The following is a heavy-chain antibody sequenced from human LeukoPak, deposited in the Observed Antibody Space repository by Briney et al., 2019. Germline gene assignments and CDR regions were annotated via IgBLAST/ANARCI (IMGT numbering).Heavy chain of an antibody. V-gene: IGHV3-66*01. Sequence: GGSLRLSCAASGFTVSSNYMSWVRQAPGKGLEWVSVIYSGCSTYYADSVKGRFTISRDNSKNTLYLQMNSLRAEDTAVYYCARDRRAGRWFGELLGEYYGMDVWGKGTTVTVSS. CDR2: IYSGCST. J-gene: IGHJ6*04. CDR1: GFTVSSNY. D-gene: IGHD3-10*01. CDR3: ARDRRAGRWFGELLGEYYGMDV.